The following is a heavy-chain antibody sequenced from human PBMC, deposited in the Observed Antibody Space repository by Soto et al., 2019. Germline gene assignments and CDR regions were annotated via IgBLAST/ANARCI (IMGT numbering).Heavy chain of an antibody. V-gene: IGHV3-48*01. Sequence: GGSLRLSCAASGFSFSYYGMNWVRQAPGKGLEWVSYISTSSSNIYYADSVKGRFTISRDNAKNSLSLQMNSLRAADTAVYYCARHFSGSYYDDYWGQGSLVTVSS. D-gene: IGHD1-26*01. CDR1: GFSFSYYG. CDR3: ARHFSGSYYDDY. J-gene: IGHJ4*02. CDR2: ISTSSSNI.